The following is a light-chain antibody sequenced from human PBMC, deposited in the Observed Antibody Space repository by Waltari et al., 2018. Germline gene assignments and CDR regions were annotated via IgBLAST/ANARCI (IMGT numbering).Light chain of an antibody. J-gene: IGLJ2*01. CDR1: SSDVGCYNL. CDR2: EVI. Sequence: QSALAQPASVSGSPGQSITISCTGTSSDVGCYNLVSWYQQHPGKVPKLMIYEVIKRPSGVSNRFSGSKSGNTASLTISGLQAEDEADYYCCSYVGGSSLIFGGGTKLTVL. V-gene: IGLV2-23*02. CDR3: CSYVGGSSLI.